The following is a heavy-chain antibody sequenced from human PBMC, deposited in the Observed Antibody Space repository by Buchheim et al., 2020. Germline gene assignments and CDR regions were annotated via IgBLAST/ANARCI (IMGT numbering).Heavy chain of an antibody. Sequence: EVQLLESGGGLVQPGGSLRLSCAASGFTFSSYSMNWVRQAPGKGLEWVSSISSSSSYIYYADSVKGRFTISRDNAKNSLYLQMNSLRAEDTAVYYCATASYDFWSGYYHMDVWGKGTT. D-gene: IGHD3-3*01. CDR3: ATASYDFWSGYYHMDV. CDR1: GFTFSSYS. J-gene: IGHJ6*03. V-gene: IGHV3-21*01. CDR2: ISSSSSYI.